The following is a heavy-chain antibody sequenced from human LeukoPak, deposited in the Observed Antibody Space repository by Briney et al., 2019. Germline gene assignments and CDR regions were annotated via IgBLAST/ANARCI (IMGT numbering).Heavy chain of an antibody. CDR3: ARALPYCSSTSCYHWAPFDY. J-gene: IGHJ4*02. CDR1: GYTVTGYY. CDR2: INPNSGGT. Sequence: ASVKVSCKASGYTVTGYYMHWVRQAPGQGLEWMGWINPNSGGTNYAQKFQGRVTMTRDTPISTAYMELSRLRSDDTALYYCARALPYCSSTSCYHWAPFDYWGQGTLVTVSS. D-gene: IGHD2-2*01. V-gene: IGHV1-2*02.